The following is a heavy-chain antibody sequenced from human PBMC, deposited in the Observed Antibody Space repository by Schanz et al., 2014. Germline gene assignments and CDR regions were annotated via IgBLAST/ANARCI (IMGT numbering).Heavy chain of an antibody. CDR3: AKVAPAATYLDS. CDR1: GFTFSDHF. D-gene: IGHD2-2*01. V-gene: IGHV3-11*01. Sequence: VKLVESGGGLVQPGGSLRLSCAASGFTFSDHFMDWVRQAPGKGLEWVSDISDSGDSTHYADSVKGRFTISRDNAKTSLFLQMNSLSAEDTAVYYCAKVAPAATYLDSWGPGTLVTVSS. CDR2: ISDSGDST. J-gene: IGHJ4*02.